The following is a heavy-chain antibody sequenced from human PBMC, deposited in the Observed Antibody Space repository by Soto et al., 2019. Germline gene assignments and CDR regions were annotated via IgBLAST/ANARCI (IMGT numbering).Heavy chain of an antibody. CDR1: GFTFSIYS. CDR2: ISSSSSTI. V-gene: IGHV3-48*02. CDR3: ARDAEYYDFWSGYRGFDAFDI. D-gene: IGHD3-3*01. Sequence: GGSLRLSCAASGFTFSIYSMNWVRHAQGKGLEWVSYISSSSSTIYYADSVKGRFTISRDNAKNSLYLQMNSLRDEDTAVYYCARDAEYYDFWSGYRGFDAFDIWGQGTMVTVSS. J-gene: IGHJ3*02.